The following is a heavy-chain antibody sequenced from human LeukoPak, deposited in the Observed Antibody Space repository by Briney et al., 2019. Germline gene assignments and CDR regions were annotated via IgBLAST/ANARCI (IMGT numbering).Heavy chain of an antibody. V-gene: IGHV3-23*01. Sequence: GGSLRLSCAGSGFTFSNAWMSWVRQAPGKGLEWVSAISGSGGSTYYADSVKGRFTISRDNSKNTLYLQMNSLRAEDTAVYYCAKDGGRDITIFGVVIPSGGGGYFDYWGQGTLVTVSS. CDR2: ISGSGGST. J-gene: IGHJ4*02. CDR1: GFTFSNAW. D-gene: IGHD3-3*01. CDR3: AKDGGRDITIFGVVIPSGGGGYFDY.